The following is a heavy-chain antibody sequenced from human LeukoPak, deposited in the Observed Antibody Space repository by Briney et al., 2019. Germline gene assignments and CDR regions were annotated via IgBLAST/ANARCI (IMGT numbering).Heavy chain of an antibody. CDR1: GFTFSSYA. CDR3: TKIGSTTTVTAPDSPVDH. J-gene: IGHJ4*02. V-gene: IGHV3-23*01. Sequence: PGGSLRLSCAASGFTFSSYAMSWVRQAPGKGPEWVSAISGSGATTYYADSVKGRFTISRDNSKNTLYLQMNSLRAEDTAVYYCTKIGSTTTVTAPDSPVDHWGQGTLVTVSS. D-gene: IGHD4-11*01. CDR2: ISGSGATT.